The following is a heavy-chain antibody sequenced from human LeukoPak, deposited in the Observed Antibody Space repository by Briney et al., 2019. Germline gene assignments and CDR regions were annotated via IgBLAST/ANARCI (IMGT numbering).Heavy chain of an antibody. Sequence: GGSLRLSCAASGFTFSSCNMNWVRQAPGKGLEWVSHISRRTSTIYHADSVKGRFTISRDNAKKSLYLEMNSLRAEDTAVYYCARDRWCGDYWGQGTLVTVSS. CDR2: ISRRTSTI. D-gene: IGHD2-8*01. CDR1: GFTFSSCN. V-gene: IGHV3-48*01. J-gene: IGHJ4*02. CDR3: ARDRWCGDY.